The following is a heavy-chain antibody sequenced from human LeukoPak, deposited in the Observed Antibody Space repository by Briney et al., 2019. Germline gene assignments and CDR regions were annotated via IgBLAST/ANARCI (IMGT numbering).Heavy chain of an antibody. V-gene: IGHV2-70*01. CDR2: VDWDDGK. J-gene: IGHJ4*02. Sequence: SGPTLVNPPQTLTLTRTFSGFSLSTSGMCVSWIRQPPGKALEWLALVDWDDGKFYTTSLKTRLTISKDTSKNQVILTMTNMDPVDTATYYCARILYGDSAYYFDYWGQGTLVTVSS. CDR3: ARILYGDSAYYFDY. CDR1: GFSLSTSGMC. D-gene: IGHD4-17*01.